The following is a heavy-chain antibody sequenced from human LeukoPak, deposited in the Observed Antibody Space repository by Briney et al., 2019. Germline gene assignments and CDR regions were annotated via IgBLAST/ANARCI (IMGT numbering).Heavy chain of an antibody. CDR2: IWYDGSNK. V-gene: IGHV3-33*01. D-gene: IGHD3-10*01. CDR1: GFTFSSYG. CDR3: ARDRYGSGSYYYYYYGMDV. J-gene: IGHJ6*02. Sequence: GGSLRLSCAASGFTFSSYGMHWVRQAPGKGLEWVAVIWYDGSNKYYADSVKGRFTISRDNSKNTLYLQMNSLRAEDTAVYYCARDRYGSGSYYYYYYGMDVWGQGTTVTVSS.